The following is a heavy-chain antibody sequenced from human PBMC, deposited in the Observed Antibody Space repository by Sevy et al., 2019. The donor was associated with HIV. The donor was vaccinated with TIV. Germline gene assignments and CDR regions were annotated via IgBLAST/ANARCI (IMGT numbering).Heavy chain of an antibody. CDR1: GFTFSSFA. J-gene: IGHJ4*02. Sequence: GGSLRLSCAASGFTFSSFAISWVRQAPGKGLEWVSDISGSGGGKKYADSVKGRFTVSRDNAQNTVFLQTNNLRGEDTGLYYCAKEFYRGSYLEDWGQGTLVTVSS. CDR3: AKEFYRGSYLED. D-gene: IGHD3-10*01. V-gene: IGHV3-23*01. CDR2: ISGSGGGK.